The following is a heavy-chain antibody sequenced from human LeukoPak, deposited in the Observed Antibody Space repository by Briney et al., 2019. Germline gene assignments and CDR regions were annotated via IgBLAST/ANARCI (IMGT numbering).Heavy chain of an antibody. CDR2: ISWNSGSI. D-gene: IGHD5-12*01. CDR3: AKDILGYDYDAFDI. Sequence: GGSLRLSCAASGFTFSSYAMSWVRQAPGKGLEWVSGISWNSGSIGYADSVKGRFTISRDNAKNSLYLQMNSLRAEDTALYYCAKDILGYDYDAFDIWGQGTMVTVSS. J-gene: IGHJ3*02. V-gene: IGHV3-9*01. CDR1: GFTFSSYA.